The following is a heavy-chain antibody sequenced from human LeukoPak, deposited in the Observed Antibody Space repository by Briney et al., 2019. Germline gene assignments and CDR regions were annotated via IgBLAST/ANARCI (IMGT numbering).Heavy chain of an antibody. D-gene: IGHD2-15*01. V-gene: IGHV4-4*07. CDR2: IYTSGST. Sequence: NPSETQSLTCTVSGGSISSYYWSWIRQPAGKGLEWIGRIYTSGSTNYNPSLKSRVTISVDKSKNQFSLKLSSVTAADTAVYYCARDLVGAAIWAFDIWGQGTMVTVSS. CDR3: ARDLVGAAIWAFDI. CDR1: GGSISSYY. J-gene: IGHJ3*02.